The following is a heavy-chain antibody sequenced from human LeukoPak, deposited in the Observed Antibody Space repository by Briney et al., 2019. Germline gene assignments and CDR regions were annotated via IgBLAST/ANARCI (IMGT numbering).Heavy chain of an antibody. CDR1: GFTFSSYW. Sequence: GGSLRLSCAASGFTFSSYWMSWVRQAPGKGLEWVANIKQDGSEKYYVDSVKGRFTISRDNAKNTLYLQMSSLRAEDTAVYFCAGSIAVAGLDYWGQGTLVTASS. CDR3: AGSIAVAGLDY. D-gene: IGHD6-19*01. CDR2: IKQDGSEK. J-gene: IGHJ4*02. V-gene: IGHV3-7*01.